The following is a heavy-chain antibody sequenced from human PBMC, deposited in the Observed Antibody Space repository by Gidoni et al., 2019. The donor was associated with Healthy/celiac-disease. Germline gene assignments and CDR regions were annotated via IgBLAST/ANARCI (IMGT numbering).Heavy chain of an antibody. J-gene: IGHJ5*02. V-gene: IGHV4-38-2*02. CDR3: ARDRAAGPVIAAGYNWFDP. CDR2: IYHSGST. D-gene: IGHD6-13*01. CDR1: GYSISSGYY. Sequence: QVQLQESGPGLVKPSETLSLTCAVSGYSISSGYYWGWIRQPPGKGLEWIGSIYHSGSTYYNPSLKSRVTISVDTSKNQFSLKLSSVTAADTAVYYCARDRAAGPVIAAGYNWFDPWGQGTLVTVSS.